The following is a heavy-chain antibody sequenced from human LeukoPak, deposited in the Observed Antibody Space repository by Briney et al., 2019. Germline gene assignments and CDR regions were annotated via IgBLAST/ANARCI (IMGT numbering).Heavy chain of an antibody. CDR3: AKDREVDYYFDY. V-gene: IGHV3-30*02. CDR1: GFTFSSYG. D-gene: IGHD5-12*01. CDR2: IRYDGSNK. Sequence: GGSLRLSCAASGFTFSSYGMHWVRQAPGKGLEWVAFIRYDGSNKYYADSVKGRFTISRDNSKNTLYLQMNSLRAEDTAVYYCAKDREVDYYFDYWGQGTLVTVSS. J-gene: IGHJ4*02.